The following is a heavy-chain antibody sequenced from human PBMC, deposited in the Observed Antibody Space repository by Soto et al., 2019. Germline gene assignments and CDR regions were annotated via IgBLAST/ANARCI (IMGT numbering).Heavy chain of an antibody. CDR1: GFSLGSYW. D-gene: IGHD2-8*01. J-gene: IGHJ3*02. CDR2: IKKDGSRT. Sequence: EAQLVESGGGLVQPGGSLRLSCEASGFSLGSYWMTWVRQAPGKGLEWVANIKKDGSRTSYLDSVRGRFTISRDHVGNTTSPQMDRLRAEATCRYLWARDVSPGTSTLYLSAFDIWGQGPMVTVSS. V-gene: IGHV3-7*05. CDR3: ARDVSPGTSTLYLSAFDI.